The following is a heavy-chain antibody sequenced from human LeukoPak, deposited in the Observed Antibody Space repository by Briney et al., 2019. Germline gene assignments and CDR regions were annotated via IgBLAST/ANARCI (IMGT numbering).Heavy chain of an antibody. CDR3: ARDYMDSSGWYSEDYYYMDV. J-gene: IGHJ6*03. Sequence: PSQTLSLTCTVSGGSISSGSYYWSWIRQPAGKGLEWIGRIYTSGSTNYNPSLKSRVTMSVDTSKNQFSLKLSSVTAADTAVYYCARDYMDSSGWYSEDYYYMDVWGKGTTVTVSS. CDR2: IYTSGST. CDR1: GGSISSGSYY. V-gene: IGHV4-61*02. D-gene: IGHD6-19*01.